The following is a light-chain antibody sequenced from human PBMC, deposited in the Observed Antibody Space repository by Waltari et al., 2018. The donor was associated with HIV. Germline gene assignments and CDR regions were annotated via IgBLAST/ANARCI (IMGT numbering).Light chain of an antibody. J-gene: IGLJ2*01. CDR2: RNN. Sequence: QSVLTQPPSASGTPGQRVTIPCSGSSSNLGSNYVHWYQQLPGTAPKLLIYRNNQRPSGVPDRFSGSKSGTSASLAISGLRSEDEADYYCAVWDDTLSGHLVFGGGTKLTVL. CDR3: AVWDDTLSGHLV. V-gene: IGLV1-47*01. CDR1: SSNLGSNY.